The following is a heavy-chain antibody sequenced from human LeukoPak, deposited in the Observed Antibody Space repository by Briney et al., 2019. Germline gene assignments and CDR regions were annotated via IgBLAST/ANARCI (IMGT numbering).Heavy chain of an antibody. CDR2: IYYRGST. J-gene: IGHJ5*02. Sequence: SQTLSLTCTVSGGSISSGGYYWSWIRQHPGKGLEWIGYIYYRGSTYYNPSLKSRVTISVDTSKNQFSLKLSSVTAADTAVYYCARYSSGPNWFDPWGQGTLVTVSS. D-gene: IGHD6-19*01. CDR1: GGSISSGGYY. CDR3: ARYSSGPNWFDP. V-gene: IGHV4-31*03.